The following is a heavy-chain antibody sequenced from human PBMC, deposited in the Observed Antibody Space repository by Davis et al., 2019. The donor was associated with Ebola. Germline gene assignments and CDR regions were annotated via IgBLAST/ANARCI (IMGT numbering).Heavy chain of an antibody. CDR2: ISSDGSRE. Sequence: GESLKISCVASGFTFTTSTMHWVRQAPGKGLEWVALISSDGSREYYADSVEGRFTISKDNSGNTLYLHMNALTAEDTALYYCAKLRSHDYTASSDDFYLDLWGRGTLVTVSS. J-gene: IGHJ2*01. CDR1: GFTFTTST. CDR3: AKLRSHDYTASSDDFYLDL. V-gene: IGHV3-30*18. D-gene: IGHD3-16*01.